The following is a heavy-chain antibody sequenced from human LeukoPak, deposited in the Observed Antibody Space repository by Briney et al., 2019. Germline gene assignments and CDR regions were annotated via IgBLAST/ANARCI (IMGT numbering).Heavy chain of an antibody. D-gene: IGHD3-10*01. J-gene: IGHJ4*02. Sequence: PSETPSLTCAVYGGSFSGYYWSWIRQPPGKGLEWIGEINHSGSTNYNPSLKSRVTISVDTSKNQFSLKLSSVTAADTAVYYCASGGSGSLKWGQGTLVTVSS. V-gene: IGHV4-34*01. CDR1: GGSFSGYY. CDR2: INHSGST. CDR3: ASGGSGSLK.